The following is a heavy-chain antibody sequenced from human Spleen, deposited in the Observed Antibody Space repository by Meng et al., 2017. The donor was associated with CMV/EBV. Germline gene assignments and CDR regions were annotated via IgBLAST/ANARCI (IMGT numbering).Heavy chain of an antibody. D-gene: IGHD6-19*01. Sequence: GESLKISCAASGFTFDDYGMSWVRQAPGKGLEWVSGINWNGASTGYADSVKGRFTISRDNAKNSLYLQMNSLRAEDTAVYYCARDVPTRIAVAGSSFDYWGQGTLVTVSS. CDR2: INWNGAST. CDR1: GFTFDDYG. CDR3: ARDVPTRIAVAGSSFDY. J-gene: IGHJ4*02. V-gene: IGHV3-20*04.